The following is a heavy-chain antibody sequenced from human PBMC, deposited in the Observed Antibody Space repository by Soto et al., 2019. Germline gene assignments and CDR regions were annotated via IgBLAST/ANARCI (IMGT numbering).Heavy chain of an antibody. D-gene: IGHD3-22*01. Sequence: PGESLKISCKGSGYSFTSYWISWVRQMPGKCLEWMGRIDPSDSYTNYSPSFQGHVTISADKSISTAYLQWSSLKASDTAMYYCARHEWDYYDSAGAFDIWGQGTMVTVSS. V-gene: IGHV5-10-1*01. CDR2: IDPSDSYT. CDR3: ARHEWDYYDSAGAFDI. CDR1: GYSFTSYW. J-gene: IGHJ3*02.